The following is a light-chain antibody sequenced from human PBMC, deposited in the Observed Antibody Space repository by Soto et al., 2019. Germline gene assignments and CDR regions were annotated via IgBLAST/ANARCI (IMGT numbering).Light chain of an antibody. CDR2: VGTGGIVG. CDR3: GADHGSGSNFVVV. J-gene: IGLJ2*01. Sequence: QPVLTQPPSASASLGASVTLTCTLSSGYSNYKVDSYQQRPGKGPRFVMRVGTGGIVGSKGDGIPDRFSVLGSGLNRYLTIKNIQEEDESDYHCGADHGSGSNFVVVFGGGTKLTVL. V-gene: IGLV9-49*01. CDR1: SGYSNYK.